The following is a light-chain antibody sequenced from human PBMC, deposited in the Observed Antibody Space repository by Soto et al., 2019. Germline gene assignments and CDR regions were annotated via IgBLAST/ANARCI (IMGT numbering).Light chain of an antibody. CDR3: HHFGSLPET. J-gene: IGKJ1*01. V-gene: IGKV3D-15*02. CDR1: QSIGKD. CDR2: GAS. Sequence: EIVMTQSPVTLSVSPGEGATLSCWASQSIGKDVAWYQQRPGQAPRLLIYGASTRAPGIPARFSGSGSGTDFTLTISGLLSEDFALYYCHHFGSLPETFGQGTNVE.